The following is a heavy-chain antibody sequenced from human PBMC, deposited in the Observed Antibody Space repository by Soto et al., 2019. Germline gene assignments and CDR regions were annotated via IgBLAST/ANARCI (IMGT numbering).Heavy chain of an antibody. CDR3: VGGQYYFDY. V-gene: IGHV3-30*03. Sequence: QVQLVEYGGGVVQPGRSLRLSCAASGFPFTTYGMHWVREGPGKGLEWVAVISYDGSNKFYADSVKGRFTISRDNSKNTLYLHMNSLRPEDTALYYCVGGQYYFDYRGQGTLVIVSS. D-gene: IGHD3-10*01. CDR1: GFPFTTYG. CDR2: ISYDGSNK. J-gene: IGHJ4*02.